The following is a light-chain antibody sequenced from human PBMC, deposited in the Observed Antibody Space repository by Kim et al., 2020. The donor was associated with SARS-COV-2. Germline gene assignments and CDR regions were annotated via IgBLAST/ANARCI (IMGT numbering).Light chain of an antibody. V-gene: IGKV3-11*01. CDR2: DAS. J-gene: IGKJ4*01. CDR1: QSVSSY. CDR3: QQRSNS. Sequence: EIVLTQSPATLSLSPGERATLSCRASQSVSSYLAWYQHKPGQAPRLLIYDASNRATGIPARFSGSGSGTDFTLTISSLEPEDFAVYYCQQRSNSFGGGTKLEI.